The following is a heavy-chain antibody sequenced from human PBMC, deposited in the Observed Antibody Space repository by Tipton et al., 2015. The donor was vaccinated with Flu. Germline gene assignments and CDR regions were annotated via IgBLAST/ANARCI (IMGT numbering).Heavy chain of an antibody. V-gene: IGHV4-38-2*02. D-gene: IGHD6-19*01. CDR2: IYHSGST. CDR1: GYSISSGYY. Sequence: TLSLTCTVSGYSISSGYYWGWIRQTPGKGLEWIGSIYHSGSTYYNPSLKSRVTISVDTSKNQFSLKLSSVTAADTAVYYCARGPEQWLVNPHYFDYWGQGTLVTVSS. CDR3: ARGPEQWLVNPHYFDY. J-gene: IGHJ4*02.